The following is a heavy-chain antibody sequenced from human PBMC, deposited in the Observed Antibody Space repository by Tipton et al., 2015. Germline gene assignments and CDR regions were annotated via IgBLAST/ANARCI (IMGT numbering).Heavy chain of an antibody. CDR1: GFTFDSYA. Sequence: SLRLSCAASGFTFDSYAMSWVRQAPGKGLEWVSAISGSGGSTYYADSVKGRFTISRDNSKNTLYLQMNSLRAEDTAVYYCARDWRYSSGWYYFDYWGQGTLVTVSS. V-gene: IGHV3-23*01. J-gene: IGHJ4*02. D-gene: IGHD6-19*01. CDR3: ARDWRYSSGWYYFDY. CDR2: ISGSGGST.